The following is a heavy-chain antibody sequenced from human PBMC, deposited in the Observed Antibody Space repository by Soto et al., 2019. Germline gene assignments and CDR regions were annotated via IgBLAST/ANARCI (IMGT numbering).Heavy chain of an antibody. CDR3: AKDRSGSPFDY. CDR1: GFTFISYA. V-gene: IGHV3-23*01. CDR2: ISGNGGSR. Sequence: VGSLRLSCTASGFTFISYAMSWVRQAPGKGLEWVSSISGNGGSRYYADSVKGRFTISRDNPKNTLYLQMKSLRAEDTAVYYCAKDRSGSPFDYWGQGTLVTVSS. D-gene: IGHD1-26*01. J-gene: IGHJ4*02.